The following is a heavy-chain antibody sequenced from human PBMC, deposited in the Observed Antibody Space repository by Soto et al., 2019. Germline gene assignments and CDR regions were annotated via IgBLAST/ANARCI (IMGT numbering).Heavy chain of an antibody. V-gene: IGHV3-23*01. CDR2: ISGSGDSA. CDR1: GFIFRDYA. Sequence: VQLLESGGGLVQPGGSLRLSCAASGFIFRDYAMNWVRQAPGKGLEWVSAISGSGDSARYADSVKGRFTISRDNSRNTLYLQTNSLRVDDTAVYYCGKESRGSGWSVCNFWGQGTRVTVSS. J-gene: IGHJ4*02. CDR3: GKESRGSGWSVCNF. D-gene: IGHD6-19*01.